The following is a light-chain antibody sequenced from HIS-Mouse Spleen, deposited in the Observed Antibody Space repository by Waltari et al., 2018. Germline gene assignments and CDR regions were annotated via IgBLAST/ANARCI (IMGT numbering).Light chain of an antibody. CDR3: YSAADNSGV. V-gene: IGLV3-27*01. CDR1: VLAKKY. Sequence: SYELTQPSSVSVSPGQTARITCSGDVLAKKYARWFQQKPGQAPVLGIYKDGERPSGIPERFSGSSSGTTVTLTISGAQVEDEADYYCYSAADNSGVFGGGTKLTVL. J-gene: IGLJ2*01. CDR2: KDG.